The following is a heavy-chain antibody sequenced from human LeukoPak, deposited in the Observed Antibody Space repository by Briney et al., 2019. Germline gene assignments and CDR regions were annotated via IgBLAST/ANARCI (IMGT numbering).Heavy chain of an antibody. Sequence: GGSLRLSCAASGFTFSSYAMDWVRQAPGKGLEWVAVISYDGSNKYYADYVKGRFTISRDNSKNSLFVQMNSLRAEDTAVYFCAKSRSGSANWALQIFDNWGQGTLVTVSS. V-gene: IGHV3-30-3*02. CDR3: AKSRSGSANWALQIFDN. D-gene: IGHD1-1*01. CDR1: GFTFSSYA. CDR2: ISYDGSNK. J-gene: IGHJ4*02.